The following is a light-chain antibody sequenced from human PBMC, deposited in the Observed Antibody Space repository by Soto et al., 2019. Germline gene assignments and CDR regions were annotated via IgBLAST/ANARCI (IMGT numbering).Light chain of an antibody. Sequence: QPLLTQAPSASGTPGQRVTISCSGSSSNIGSNYVFWYQQLPGTAPKLLIFRNSQRPSGVPDRFSGSKSGTSASLAISGLRSEDESDYYCAAWDDSLRGRVFGGGTKLTVL. CDR2: RNS. J-gene: IGLJ2*01. V-gene: IGLV1-47*01. CDR3: AAWDDSLRGRV. CDR1: SSNIGSNY.